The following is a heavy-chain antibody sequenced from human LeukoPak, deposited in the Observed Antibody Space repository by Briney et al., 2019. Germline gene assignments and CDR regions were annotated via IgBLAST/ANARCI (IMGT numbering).Heavy chain of an antibody. D-gene: IGHD3-16*01. J-gene: IGHJ4*02. Sequence: SETLSLTCNVSGDSLGRYYWSWIRQPPGKTLEWLGHVYFSGVTTYNPSLKSRVTISVDTSKNQFSLKLRSVTAADTAVYFCASYHDYLWGRFDYWGQGTLVTVSS. CDR1: GDSLGRYY. CDR2: VYFSGVT. CDR3: ASYHDYLWGRFDY. V-gene: IGHV4-59*01.